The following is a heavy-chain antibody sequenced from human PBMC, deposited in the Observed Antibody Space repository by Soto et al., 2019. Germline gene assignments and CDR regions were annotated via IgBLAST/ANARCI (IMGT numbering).Heavy chain of an antibody. CDR1: GYSFTSYW. D-gene: IGHD3-10*01. V-gene: IGHV5-51*01. J-gene: IGHJ3*02. Sequence: PGESLKISCKGSGYSFTSYWIGWVRQMPGKGLEWMGIIYPGDSDTRYSPSFQGQVTISADKSISTAYLQWSSLKASYTAMYYCARGRAMVRGVITAFDIWGQGTMVTVSS. CDR3: ARGRAMVRGVITAFDI. CDR2: IYPGDSDT.